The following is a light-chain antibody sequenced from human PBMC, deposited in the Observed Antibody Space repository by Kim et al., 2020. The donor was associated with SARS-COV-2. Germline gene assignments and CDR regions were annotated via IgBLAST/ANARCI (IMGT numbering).Light chain of an antibody. Sequence: SASVGDKITITCRASQSISIWLAWYQQRPGKAPELLIFKASTLQGGVPSRFSGSGSGTEFTLTITSLQPDDAATYFCQQYNNGWTFGQGTKVDIK. CDR1: QSISIW. J-gene: IGKJ1*01. CDR2: KAS. CDR3: QQYNNGWT. V-gene: IGKV1-5*03.